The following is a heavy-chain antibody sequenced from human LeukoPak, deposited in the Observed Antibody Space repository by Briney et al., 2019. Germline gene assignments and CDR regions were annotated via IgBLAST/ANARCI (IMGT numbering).Heavy chain of an antibody. V-gene: IGHV3-74*01. D-gene: IGHD4/OR15-4a*01. CDR1: GFTFSSYW. CDR2: INSDGSST. CDR3: ARDMTMVGRYDP. Sequence: GGSLRLSCAASGFTFSSYWMHWVRQAPGKGLVWVSRINSDGSSTSYADSVKGRFTISRDNAENSLYLQMNSLRAEDTAVYYCARDMTMVGRYDPWGQGTLVTVSS. J-gene: IGHJ5*02.